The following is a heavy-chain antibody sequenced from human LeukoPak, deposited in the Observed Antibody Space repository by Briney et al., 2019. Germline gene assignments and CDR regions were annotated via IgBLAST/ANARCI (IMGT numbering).Heavy chain of an antibody. D-gene: IGHD6-13*01. CDR1: GGSISSSSYY. Sequence: SETLSLTCTVSGGSISSSSYYWGWIRQPPGKGLEWIGSIYYSGSTYYNPSLKSRVTISLDTSKYQFSLTLSSVTAADTALYYCAGPYSSSWYVRVYWGQGTLVTVSS. J-gene: IGHJ4*02. CDR3: AGPYSSSWYVRVY. CDR2: IYYSGST. V-gene: IGHV4-39*07.